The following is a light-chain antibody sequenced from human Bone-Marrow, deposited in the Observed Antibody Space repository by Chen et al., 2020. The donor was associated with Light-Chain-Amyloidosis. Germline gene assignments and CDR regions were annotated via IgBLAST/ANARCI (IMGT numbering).Light chain of an antibody. J-gene: IGLJ3*02. V-gene: IGLV6-57*01. CDR2: EDD. CDR1: SGSIATNY. Sequence: NFMLTQPHSVSESPGKTVIISCTRSSGSIATNYVQWYQQRPGSSPTTVIYEDDQRPSGVPDRFSGSLDRSSNSASLTISGLKTEDEADYCCQSYQGSNQGVFGGGTKLTVL. CDR3: QSYQGSNQGV.